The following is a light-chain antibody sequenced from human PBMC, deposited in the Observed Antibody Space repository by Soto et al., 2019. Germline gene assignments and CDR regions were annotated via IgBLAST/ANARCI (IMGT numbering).Light chain of an antibody. CDR2: GAS. J-gene: IGKJ1*01. Sequence: EIVLTQSPGSLSLSPGQRATLSCRARQSVDTTFFAWYQKKPGQAPRLLIYGASKRATGIPDRFSGSGSGTDFTRIISRLEPEDFAVYYCQEYMSSVTFGQGTKVEIK. CDR1: QSVDTTF. V-gene: IGKV3-20*01. CDR3: QEYMSSVT.